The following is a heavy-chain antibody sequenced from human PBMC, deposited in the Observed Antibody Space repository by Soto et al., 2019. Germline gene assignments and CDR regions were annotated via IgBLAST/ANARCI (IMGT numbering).Heavy chain of an antibody. Sequence: ASVKVSCKASGYTFTAYGISWVRQAPGQGLEWMGGVSDGNGNTNYAQKLQGRVTMTTDTSTSTAYMELRSLRSDDTAVYYCARDGGRTKYYYYGMDVWGQGTTVTVSS. J-gene: IGHJ6*02. V-gene: IGHV1-18*01. D-gene: IGHD3-16*01. CDR2: VSDGNGNT. CDR3: ARDGGRTKYYYYGMDV. CDR1: GYTFTAYG.